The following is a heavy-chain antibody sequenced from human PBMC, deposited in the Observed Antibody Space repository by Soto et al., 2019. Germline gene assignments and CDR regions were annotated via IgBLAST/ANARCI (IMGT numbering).Heavy chain of an antibody. CDR1: GYAFTTYG. D-gene: IGHD1-1*01. CDR3: ARGRYGDY. Sequence: QVHLVQSGAEVKKPGASVKVSCKGSGYAFTTYGITWVRQAPGQGLEWMGWISAHNGNTNYAQKLQDRVTVTRDTSTSTAYMELRRLRSDDTAVYYCARGRYGDYWGQGALVTVSS. V-gene: IGHV1-18*01. CDR2: ISAHNGNT. J-gene: IGHJ4*02.